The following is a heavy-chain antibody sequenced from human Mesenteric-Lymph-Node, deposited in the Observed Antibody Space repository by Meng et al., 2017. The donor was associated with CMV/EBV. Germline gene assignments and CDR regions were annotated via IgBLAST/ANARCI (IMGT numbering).Heavy chain of an antibody. CDR2: ISAYNGNT. D-gene: IGHD2-2*01. CDR3: ARARYCSSTSCYGSYYYYGMDV. J-gene: IGHJ6*02. Sequence: ASVKVSCKASGYTFTSYGISWVRQAPGQGLEWMGWISAYNGNTNYAQKLQGRVTMTTDTSTSTAYMELRSLRSDDTAVYYCARARYCSSTSCYGSYYYYGMDVWGQGTTVTVSS. V-gene: IGHV1-18*01. CDR1: GYTFTSYG.